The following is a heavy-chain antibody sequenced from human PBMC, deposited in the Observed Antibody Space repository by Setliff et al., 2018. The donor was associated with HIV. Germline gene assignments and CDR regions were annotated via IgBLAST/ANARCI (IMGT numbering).Heavy chain of an antibody. CDR3: ARETNASGSLTAYWYFDL. V-gene: IGHV4-30-4*08. D-gene: IGHD3-10*01. Sequence: SETLSLTCTVSGGSISSGDYYWTWIRQPPGKGLEWIGYVYNSGSTYYEPSLRGRVTISIDRSKNQFSLKLNSVTAADTAVYYCARETNASGSLTAYWYFDLWGRGTLVTVSS. CDR1: GGSISSGDYY. CDR2: VYNSGST. J-gene: IGHJ2*01.